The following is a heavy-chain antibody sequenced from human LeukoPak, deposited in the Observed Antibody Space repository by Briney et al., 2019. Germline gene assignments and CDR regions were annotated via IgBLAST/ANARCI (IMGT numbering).Heavy chain of an antibody. CDR3: ARGYYYDSSGYYWK. D-gene: IGHD3-22*01. CDR1: GGSFCGYY. V-gene: IGHV4-34*01. Sequence: SETLSLTCAVYGGSFCGYYWSWIRHPPGKGLEWIGEINHSGSTNYNPSLKSRVTISVDTSKNQFSLKLSSVTAADTAVYYCARGYYYDSSGYYWKWGQGTLVTVSS. J-gene: IGHJ4*02. CDR2: INHSGST.